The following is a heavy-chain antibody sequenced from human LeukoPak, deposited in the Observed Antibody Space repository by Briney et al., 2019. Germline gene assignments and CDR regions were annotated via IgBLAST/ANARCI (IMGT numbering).Heavy chain of an antibody. V-gene: IGHV4-39*01. CDR2: IYYSGST. Sequence: SETLSLTCTVSGGSISSSSYYWGWIRQPPGKGLEWIGSIYYSGSTYYNPSLKSRVTISVDTSKNQFSLKLSSVTAADTAVYYCARQWFRHYDSSGYGYWGQGTLVTVSS. CDR3: ARQWFRHYDSSGYGY. CDR1: GGSISSSSYY. J-gene: IGHJ4*02. D-gene: IGHD3-22*01.